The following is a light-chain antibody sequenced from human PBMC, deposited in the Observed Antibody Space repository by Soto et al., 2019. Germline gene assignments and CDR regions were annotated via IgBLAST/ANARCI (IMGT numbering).Light chain of an antibody. CDR1: QSLLHSNGFTC. Sequence: DIVMTQSPLSLPVTPGEPASISCRSSQSLLHSNGFTCLDWYLQKPGQPPQLLIYLGSNRASGVPDRFSGSGSGTDFTLKISRVEAEDVGVYYCMQGLQTPWTFGQGTKVEIK. CDR3: MQGLQTPWT. CDR2: LGS. J-gene: IGKJ1*01. V-gene: IGKV2-28*01.